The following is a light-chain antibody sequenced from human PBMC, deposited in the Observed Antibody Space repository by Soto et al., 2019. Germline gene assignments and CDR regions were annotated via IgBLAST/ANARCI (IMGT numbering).Light chain of an antibody. Sequence: QSALTQPTSVSGSPGQSITISCTGTSRNVGGYNYVSWYQQHPGKAPKLMIYDVSNRHSGVSNRFSGSKSGNTASLTISGLQAEDEADYYCSLYTSSSTILYVFRTGTKLTVL. CDR3: SLYTSSSTILYV. CDR1: SRNVGGYNY. V-gene: IGLV2-14*01. J-gene: IGLJ1*01. CDR2: DVS.